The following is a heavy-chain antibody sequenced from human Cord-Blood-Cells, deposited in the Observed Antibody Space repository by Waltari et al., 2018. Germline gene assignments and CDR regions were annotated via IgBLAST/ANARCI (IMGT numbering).Heavy chain of an antibody. D-gene: IGHD1-26*01. CDR1: GGSISSSNW. V-gene: IGHV4-4*02. Sequence: QVQLQESGPGLVKPSGTLSLTCAVSGGSISSSNWWSWVRQPPGKGLEWIGEIYHSGSTDYTPSLKSRVTTSVDKSKNQFSQKLSSVTAADTAVYYCSSIGWELPPFDYWGQGTLVTGSS. CDR2: IYHSGST. J-gene: IGHJ4*02. CDR3: SSIGWELPPFDY.